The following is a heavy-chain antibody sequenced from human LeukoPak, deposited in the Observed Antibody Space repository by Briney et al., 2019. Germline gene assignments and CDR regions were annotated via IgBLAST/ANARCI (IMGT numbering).Heavy chain of an antibody. D-gene: IGHD3-22*01. J-gene: IGHJ4*02. Sequence: SETLSLTCTVSGGSISSGGYYWSWIRQHPGKGLEWIVYIYYSGSTYYNPSLKSRVTISVDTSKNQFSLKLSSVTAADTAVYYCTRAFRGVTYYYDSSGYNGPFDYWGQGTLVTVSS. CDR3: TRAFRGVTYYYDSSGYNGPFDY. V-gene: IGHV4-31*03. CDR2: IYYSGST. CDR1: GGSISSGGYY.